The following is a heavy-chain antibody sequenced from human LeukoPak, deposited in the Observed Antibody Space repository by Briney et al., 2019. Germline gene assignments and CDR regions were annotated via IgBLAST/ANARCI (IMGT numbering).Heavy chain of an antibody. CDR2: ISGSGNST. D-gene: IGHD6-19*01. CDR3: ARVAVAYFDY. J-gene: IGHJ4*02. V-gene: IGHV3-23*01. CDR1: GFSFSSYG. Sequence: GGSLRLSCAASGFSFSSYGMSWVRQAPGKGLEWVSAISGSGNSTYYADSVKGRFTISRDLSKNTLYLQMNDLRAEDTAVYYCARVAVAYFDYWGQGTLVTVSS.